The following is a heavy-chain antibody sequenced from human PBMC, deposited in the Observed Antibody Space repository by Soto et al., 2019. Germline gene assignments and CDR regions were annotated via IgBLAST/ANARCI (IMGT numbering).Heavy chain of an antibody. V-gene: IGHV1-69*01. Sequence: QVQLVQSGAEVKKPGSSVKVSCKASGGTFSSYAISWVRQAPGQGLEWMGGIIPILGTANYAQKFQGRVTITADEATSTAYMELSILRSEDTAVYYCARDSGGTTVASGMDGWGQGTTVTVSS. CDR3: ARDSGGTTVASGMDG. D-gene: IGHD4-17*01. CDR2: IIPILGTA. CDR1: GGTFSSYA. J-gene: IGHJ6*02.